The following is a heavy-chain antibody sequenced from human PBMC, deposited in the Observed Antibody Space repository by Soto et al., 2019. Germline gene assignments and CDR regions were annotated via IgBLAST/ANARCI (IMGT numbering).Heavy chain of an antibody. J-gene: IGHJ4*02. D-gene: IGHD3-22*01. Sequence: GGSLRLSCAASGFTFSSYAMHWVRQAPGKGLEWVAVISYDGSNKYYADSVKGRFTISRDNSKNTLYLQMNSLRAEDTAVYYCWRGLRNYYGRSGPHYWGQGTLVTVSS. V-gene: IGHV3-30-3*01. CDR3: WRGLRNYYGRSGPHY. CDR2: ISYDGSNK. CDR1: GFTFSSYA.